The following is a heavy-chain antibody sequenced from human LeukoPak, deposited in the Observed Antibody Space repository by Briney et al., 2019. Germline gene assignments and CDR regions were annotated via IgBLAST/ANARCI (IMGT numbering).Heavy chain of an antibody. V-gene: IGHV1-69*13. CDR1: GGTFSSYA. CDR2: IIPIFGTA. D-gene: IGHD4-11*01. CDR3: ARGSTVTTPGSRAFDI. Sequence: ASVTVSCKASGGTFSSYAISWVRQAPGQGLEWMGGIIPIFGTANYAQKFQGRVTITADESTSTAYMELSSLRSEDTAVYYCARGSTVTTPGSRAFDIWGQGTMVTVSS. J-gene: IGHJ3*02.